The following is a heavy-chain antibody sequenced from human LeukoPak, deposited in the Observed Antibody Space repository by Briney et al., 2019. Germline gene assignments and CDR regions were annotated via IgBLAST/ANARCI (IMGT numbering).Heavy chain of an antibody. D-gene: IGHD2-2*01. CDR1: GFTFSSYG. CDR2: IRYGGSNK. V-gene: IGHV3-30*02. Sequence: GGSLRLSCAASGFTFSSYGMHWVRQAPGKGLEWVAFIRYGGSNKYYADSVKGRFTISRDNSKNTLYLQMNSLRAEDTAVYYCAKLGDFVVVPAALNAFDIWGQGTMVTVSS. J-gene: IGHJ3*02. CDR3: AKLGDFVVVPAALNAFDI.